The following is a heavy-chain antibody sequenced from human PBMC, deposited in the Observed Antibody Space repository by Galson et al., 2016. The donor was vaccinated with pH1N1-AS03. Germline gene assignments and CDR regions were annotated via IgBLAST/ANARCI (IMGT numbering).Heavy chain of an antibody. D-gene: IGHD5-12*01. CDR3: TKTSGYDFDF. CDR1: GFSLGTTSVG. V-gene: IGHV2-5*02. Sequence: PALVKPTQTLTLTCSFSGFSLGTTSVGLAWIRQPPGEALEWLALVHWAGFDRLSPSLRGRLAITKDTSKNQVVLTMTNMGPADTGTYFCTKTSGYDFDFWGQGAPVTVS. CDR2: VHWAGFD. J-gene: IGHJ4*02.